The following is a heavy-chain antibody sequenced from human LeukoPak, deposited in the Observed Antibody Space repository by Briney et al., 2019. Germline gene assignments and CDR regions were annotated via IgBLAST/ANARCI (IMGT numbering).Heavy chain of an antibody. V-gene: IGHV3-48*01. J-gene: IGHJ4*02. CDR3: AREHTPYGSGCTAAY. CDR1: GFTFSSYG. CDR2: VSPSSTTI. D-gene: IGHD6-19*01. Sequence: GGSLRLFCAASGFTFSSYGLNWVRQAPGGGLGWVSYVSPSSTTIYYADSVKGRFTISRDNAKNSLYLQMNSLRAEDTAVYYCAREHTPYGSGCTAAYWGQGTLVTVSS.